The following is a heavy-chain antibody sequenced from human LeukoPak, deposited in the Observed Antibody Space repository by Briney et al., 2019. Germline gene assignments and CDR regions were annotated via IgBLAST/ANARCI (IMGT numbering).Heavy chain of an antibody. V-gene: IGHV4-39*01. CDR1: GGSISSSSYY. CDR3: ARRVYDILTGYYFRFDP. Sequence: SETLSLTCTVSGGSISSSSYYWGWIRQPPGKGLEWIGSIYHSGSTYYNPSLKSRVTISVDTSKNQFSLKLSSVTAADTAVYYCARRVYDILTGYYFRFDPWGQGTLVTVSS. D-gene: IGHD3-9*01. J-gene: IGHJ5*02. CDR2: IYHSGST.